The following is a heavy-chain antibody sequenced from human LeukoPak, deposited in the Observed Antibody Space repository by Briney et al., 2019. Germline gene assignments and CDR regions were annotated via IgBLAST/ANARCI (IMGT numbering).Heavy chain of an antibody. D-gene: IGHD6-13*01. CDR3: ARGDRRRPPSSIGWYSENIFDY. Sequence: GASVKVSCKASGYTFTDFYMNWVRQAPGQGLEWMGIINPSGASTRYAQKFQGRVTMTRDTSTSTVYMELSSLRSEDTAVYYCARGDRRRPPSSIGWYSENIFDYWGQGTLLTVSS. CDR1: GYTFTDFY. J-gene: IGHJ4*02. CDR2: INPSGAST. V-gene: IGHV1-46*01.